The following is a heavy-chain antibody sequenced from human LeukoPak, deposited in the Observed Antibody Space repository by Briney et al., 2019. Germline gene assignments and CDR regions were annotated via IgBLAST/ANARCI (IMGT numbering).Heavy chain of an antibody. CDR3: AKENGPYDFWSGYNFDY. CDR1: GFIFRNYA. Sequence: GGSLRLSCGASGFIFRNYAMSWVRQAPGEGLEWVAVISYDGSNKYYADSVKGRFTISRDNSKNTLYLQMNSLRAEDTAVYYCAKENGPYDFWSGYNFDYWGQGTLVTVSS. V-gene: IGHV3-30*18. CDR2: ISYDGSNK. J-gene: IGHJ4*02. D-gene: IGHD3-3*01.